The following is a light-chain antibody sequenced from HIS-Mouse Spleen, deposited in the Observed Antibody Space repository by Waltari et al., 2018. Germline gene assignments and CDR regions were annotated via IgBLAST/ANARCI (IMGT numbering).Light chain of an antibody. CDR3: SSYTSSSTVV. CDR1: SRDVGGYNY. CDR2: DVS. Sequence: QSALTQPASVSGSPGQSITISCTGTSRDVGGYNYVSWYQQHPGKAPKLMIYDVSNRPSGVSNRFYGSKSGNTASLTISGLQAEDEADYYCSSYTSSSTVVFGGGTKLTVL. V-gene: IGLV2-14*03. J-gene: IGLJ2*01.